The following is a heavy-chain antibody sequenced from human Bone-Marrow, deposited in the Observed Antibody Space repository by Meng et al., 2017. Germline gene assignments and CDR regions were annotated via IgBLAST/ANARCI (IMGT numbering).Heavy chain of an antibody. CDR3: ARDLRDYYDSSGYYPLGGGYFDY. V-gene: IGHV4-31*03. J-gene: IGHJ4*02. D-gene: IGHD3-22*01. CDR1: GGSISSGGYY. CDR2: IYYSGST. Sequence: LRLSCTVSGGSISSGGYYWSWIRQHPGKGLEWIGYIYYSGSTYYNPSLKSRVTISVDTSKNQFSLKLSSVTAADTAVYYCARDLRDYYDSSGYYPLGGGYFDYWGQGTLVTVSS.